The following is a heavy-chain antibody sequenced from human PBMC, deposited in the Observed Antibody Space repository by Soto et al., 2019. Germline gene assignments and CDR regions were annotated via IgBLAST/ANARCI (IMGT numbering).Heavy chain of an antibody. CDR3: AKDRTGYSYGITVDY. D-gene: IGHD5-18*01. V-gene: IGHV3-23*01. CDR2: ISGSGGST. Sequence: GGSLRLSCAASGFTFSSYAMSWVRQAPGKGLEWVSAISGSGGSTYYADSVKGRFTISRDNSKNTLYLQMNSLRAEDTAVYYCAKDRTGYSYGITVDYWGQGTLVTVSS. CDR1: GFTFSSYA. J-gene: IGHJ4*02.